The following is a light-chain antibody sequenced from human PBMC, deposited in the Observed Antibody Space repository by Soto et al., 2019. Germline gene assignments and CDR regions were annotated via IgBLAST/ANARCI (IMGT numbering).Light chain of an antibody. Sequence: QSVLTQPPSVSGAPGQRVIVSCTGSTSNIGAGYDVHWYQQLPGTSPKLLIFANSNRPSGVPDRFSASRSGSSASLTITGLQDEDEADYYCQSYDTSLRGSYVFGSGTXV. CDR3: QSYDTSLRGSYV. CDR2: ANS. V-gene: IGLV1-40*01. J-gene: IGLJ1*01. CDR1: TSNIGAGYD.